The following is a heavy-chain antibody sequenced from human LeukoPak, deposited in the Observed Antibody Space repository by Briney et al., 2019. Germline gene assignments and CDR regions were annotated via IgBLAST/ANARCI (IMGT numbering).Heavy chain of an antibody. J-gene: IGHJ4*02. Sequence: IGEINHSGSTNYNPSLKSRVTISVDTSKNQFSLKLSSVTAADTAVYYCARGRGYSYGYYVYWGQGTLVTVSS. V-gene: IGHV4-34*01. D-gene: IGHD5-18*01. CDR3: ARGRGYSYGYYVY. CDR2: INHSGST.